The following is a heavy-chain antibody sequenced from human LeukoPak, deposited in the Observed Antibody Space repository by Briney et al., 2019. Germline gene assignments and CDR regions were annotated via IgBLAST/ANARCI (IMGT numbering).Heavy chain of an antibody. CDR2: INPNSGGT. V-gene: IGHV1-2*06. CDR3: ARTTYYYDSSGYYTPPHFDY. J-gene: IGHJ4*02. CDR1: GYTFTGYY. D-gene: IGHD3-22*01. Sequence: SSVKVSCKASGYTFTGYYMHWARQAPGQGLEWMGRINPNSGGTNYAQKFQGRVTMTRDTSISTAYMELSRLRSDDTAVYYCARTTYYYDSSGYYTPPHFDYWGQGTLVTVSS.